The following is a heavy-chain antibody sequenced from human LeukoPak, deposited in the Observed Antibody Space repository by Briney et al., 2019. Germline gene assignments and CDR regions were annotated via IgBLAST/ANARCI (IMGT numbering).Heavy chain of an antibody. D-gene: IGHD6-13*01. V-gene: IGHV4-34*01. J-gene: IGHJ4*02. CDR2: INHSGSA. Sequence: SETLSLTCAVYGGSFSGYYWSWIRQPPGKGLEWIGEINHSGSANYNPSLKSRVTISVDTSKNQFSLKLSSVTAADTAVYYCARSVITAAGLDYWGQGTLVTVSS. CDR1: GGSFSGYY. CDR3: ARSVITAAGLDY.